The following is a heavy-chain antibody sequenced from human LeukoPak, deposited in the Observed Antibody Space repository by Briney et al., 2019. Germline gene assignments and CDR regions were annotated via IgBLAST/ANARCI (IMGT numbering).Heavy chain of an antibody. CDR3: ARDALGYCSGGRCYSPFDF. CDR1: GFTFSSYW. D-gene: IGHD2-15*01. J-gene: IGHJ4*02. CDR2: IDQVGSEK. V-gene: IGHV3-7*05. Sequence: GGSLRLSCAASGFTFSSYWMTWVRQGPGKGLEWVATIDQVGSEKYYVDSVKGRFTISRDNAKNSLYLQMNSLRAEDTAVYYCARDALGYCSGGRCYSPFDFWGQGTLVTASS.